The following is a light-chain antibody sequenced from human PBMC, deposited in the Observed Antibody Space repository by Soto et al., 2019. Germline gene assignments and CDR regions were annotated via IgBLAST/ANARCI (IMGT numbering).Light chain of an antibody. CDR1: QSVLYSSNNKNY. V-gene: IGKV4-1*01. J-gene: IGKJ4*01. CDR3: QQYYSTPLT. CDR2: WAS. Sequence: DIVMTQSLDSLAVSLGERATINCKSSQSVLYSSNNKNYLAWYQQQPGQPPKLLIYWASTRESGVPDRFSGSGSGTDFTLTISSLQAEDVAVYYCQQYYSTPLTFGGGTKVEIK.